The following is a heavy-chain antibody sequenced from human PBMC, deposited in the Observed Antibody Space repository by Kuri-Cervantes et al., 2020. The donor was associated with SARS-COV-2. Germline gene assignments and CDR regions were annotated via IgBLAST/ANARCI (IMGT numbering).Heavy chain of an antibody. D-gene: IGHD2-15*01. CDR3: ARHEGYCSGGSCYYYYYMDV. J-gene: IGHJ6*03. V-gene: IGHV3-7*01. CDR2: INQNEGVT. Sequence: GESLKISCAASGFTFTDYWISWVRQAPGKGLEWVANINQNEGVTKYVDSVKGRFTISRDNAKNSLYLQMNSLRAEDTAVYYCARHEGYCSGGSCYYYYYMDVWGKGNTV. CDR1: GFTFTDYW.